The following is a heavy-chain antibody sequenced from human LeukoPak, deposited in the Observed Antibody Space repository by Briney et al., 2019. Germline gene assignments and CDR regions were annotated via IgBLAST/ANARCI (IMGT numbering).Heavy chain of an antibody. J-gene: IGHJ5*02. Sequence: PSETLSLTCTVSGGSISSGGYYWSWLRPHPGKGLEWIVYIYYIGSTYYNPSLKSRVTISVDTSKNQFSLKLSSVTAADTAVYYCARDEVYGGNSVGWFDPWGQGTLVTVSS. D-gene: IGHD4-23*01. V-gene: IGHV4-31*03. CDR1: GGSISSGGYY. CDR2: IYYIGST. CDR3: ARDEVYGGNSVGWFDP.